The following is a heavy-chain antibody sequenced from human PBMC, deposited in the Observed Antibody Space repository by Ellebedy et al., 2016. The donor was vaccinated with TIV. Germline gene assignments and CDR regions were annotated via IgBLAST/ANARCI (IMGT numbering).Heavy chain of an antibody. J-gene: IGHJ4*02. Sequence: GESLKISXAASGFTFSSYWMSWVRQAPGKGLEWVANIKQDGSEKYYVDSVKGRFTISRDNAKNSLYLQMNSLRAEDTAVYYCAREGGYYGSGSYSFDFDYWGQGTLVTVSS. CDR2: IKQDGSEK. CDR3: AREGGYYGSGSYSFDFDY. D-gene: IGHD3-10*01. V-gene: IGHV3-7*04. CDR1: GFTFSSYW.